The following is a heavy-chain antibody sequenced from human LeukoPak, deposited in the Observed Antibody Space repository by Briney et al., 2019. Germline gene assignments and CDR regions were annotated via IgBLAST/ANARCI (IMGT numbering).Heavy chain of an antibody. CDR2: IYHSGST. D-gene: IGHD3-22*01. V-gene: IGHV4-4*02. J-gene: IGHJ4*02. Sequence: SETLSLTCAVSGGSISSSNWWSWVRQPPGKGLGWIGEIYHSGSTNYNPSLKSRVTISVDKSKNQFSLKLSSVTAADTAVYYCARVGYYDSSGYYFDYWGQGTLVTVSS. CDR3: ARVGYYDSSGYYFDY. CDR1: GGSISSSNW.